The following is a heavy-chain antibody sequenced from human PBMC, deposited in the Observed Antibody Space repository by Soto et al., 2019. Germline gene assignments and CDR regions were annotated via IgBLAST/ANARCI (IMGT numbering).Heavy chain of an antibody. V-gene: IGHV1-69*02. CDR1: GGTFNTYS. CDR3: VTGGYCSGGNCYTLYAMDV. Sequence: QVQLVQSGAEVKKPGSSVKVSCKASGGTFNTYSINWVRQAPGQGLEWMGRITPFLGITNSAQKFQDRVTIIADKTSSTAYMELTSLRSDDTAIYYCVTGGYCSGGNCYTLYAMDVWGQGTTVTVSS. CDR2: ITPFLGIT. D-gene: IGHD2-15*01. J-gene: IGHJ6*02.